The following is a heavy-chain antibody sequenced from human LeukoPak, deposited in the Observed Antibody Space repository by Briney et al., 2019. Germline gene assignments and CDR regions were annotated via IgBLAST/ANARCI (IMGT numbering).Heavy chain of an antibody. Sequence: ASVTVSCKASGYTFTGYYMHWVRQAPGQGLEWMGWINPNSGGTNYAQKFQGRVTMTRDTSISTAYMELSRLRSDDTAVYYCARDPDGVAGKFDYWGQGTLVTVSS. CDR2: INPNSGGT. D-gene: IGHD6-19*01. CDR3: ARDPDGVAGKFDY. CDR1: GYTFTGYY. V-gene: IGHV1-2*02. J-gene: IGHJ4*02.